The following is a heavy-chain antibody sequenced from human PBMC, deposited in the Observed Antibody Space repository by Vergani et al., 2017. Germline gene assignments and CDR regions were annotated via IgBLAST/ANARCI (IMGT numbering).Heavy chain of an antibody. V-gene: IGHV4-59*01. CDR2: IYYSGST. CDR1: GGSISSYY. CDR3: ARHCGGDCPNWYFDL. Sequence: QVQLQESGPGLVKPSETLSLTCTVSGGSISSYYWSWIRQPPGNGLEWIGYIYYSGSTNYNPSLKSRVTISVDTSKNQFSLKLSSVTAADTAVYYCARHCGGDCPNWYFDLWGRGTLVTVSS. D-gene: IGHD2-21*01. J-gene: IGHJ2*01.